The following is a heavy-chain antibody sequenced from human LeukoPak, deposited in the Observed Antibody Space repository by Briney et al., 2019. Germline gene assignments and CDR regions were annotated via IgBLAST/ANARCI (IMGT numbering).Heavy chain of an antibody. CDR3: ARHKSSGTYPLDY. D-gene: IGHD1-26*01. Sequence: SESLSLTCTVSGGSIRTYFWSWIRQPPGKGLEWIGHIPLSERINYNPSLKSRVTISVDTSKNEFSLQLSSVPAADTAVYYCARHKSSGTYPLDYWGQGSLVTV. CDR1: GGSIRTYF. J-gene: IGHJ4*02. V-gene: IGHV4-59*08. CDR2: IPLSERI.